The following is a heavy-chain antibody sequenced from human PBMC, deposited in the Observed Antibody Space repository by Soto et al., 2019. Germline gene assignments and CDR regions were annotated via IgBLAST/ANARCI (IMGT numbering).Heavy chain of an antibody. Sequence: EVQLLESGGGLVQPGGSLILSCAASGFTFTNYAMSWVRQAPGKGLKWVPSISGSGERTFSADSLKGRFVISRDNSRNMLVLQISSLRADDTAVYYCAKGRRDDVLTGFYLTYFDYWGQGTQVAVPS. V-gene: IGHV3-23*01. J-gene: IGHJ4*02. D-gene: IGHD3-9*01. CDR1: GFTFTNYA. CDR3: AKGRRDDVLTGFYLTYFDY. CDR2: ISGSGERT.